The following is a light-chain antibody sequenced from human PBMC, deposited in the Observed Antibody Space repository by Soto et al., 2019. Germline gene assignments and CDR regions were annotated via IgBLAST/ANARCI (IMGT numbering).Light chain of an antibody. J-gene: IGKJ2*01. CDR1: QSVSSSY. V-gene: IGKV3-20*01. Sequence: EIVLTQSPGTLSLSPGERATLSCRASQSVSSSYLAWYQQKPGQAPRLLIYGASSRATGIPDRFSGSGSGTDFTLTISRLEPEDFATYLCQQYNSYPYTFGQGTKLEI. CDR3: QQYNSYPYT. CDR2: GAS.